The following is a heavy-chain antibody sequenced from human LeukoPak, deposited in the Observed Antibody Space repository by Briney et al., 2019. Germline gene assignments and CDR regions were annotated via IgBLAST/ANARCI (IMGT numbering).Heavy chain of an antibody. J-gene: IGHJ5*02. V-gene: IGHV1-2*02. Sequence: ASVKVSCKASGYTFTGYYMHWVRQAPGQGLEWMGWINPNSGGTNYAQKFQGRVTMTRDTSISTAYMELSRLRSDDTAVYYCARVPQPYDYVWGSYRYLETASRNQNWFDPWGQGTLVTVSS. CDR2: INPNSGGT. CDR1: GYTFTGYY. D-gene: IGHD3-16*02. CDR3: ARVPQPYDYVWGSYRYLETASRNQNWFDP.